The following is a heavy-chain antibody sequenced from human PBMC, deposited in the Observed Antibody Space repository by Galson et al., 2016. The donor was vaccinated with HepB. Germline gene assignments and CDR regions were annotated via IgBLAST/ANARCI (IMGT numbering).Heavy chain of an antibody. CDR1: GGSMGGH. V-gene: IGHV4-59*01. CDR2: IHDSGNT. J-gene: IGHJ5*02. CDR3: ARDPGWHHRWFGP. Sequence: LSLTCTVSGGSMGGHWTWIRQPPGKGLEWIGYIHDSGNTAYNPSLESRVIISIDTSKSQFSLKMSAVTAADTALYYCARDPGWHHRWFGPWGQGALVTVSS.